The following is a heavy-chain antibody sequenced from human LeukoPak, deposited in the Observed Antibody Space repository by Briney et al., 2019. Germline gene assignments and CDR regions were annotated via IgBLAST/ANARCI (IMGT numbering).Heavy chain of an antibody. D-gene: IGHD6-13*01. CDR2: FYYSGST. Sequence: SETLSLTCTVSGDSISSSSYYWGWIRQPPGKGLEWIGSFYYSGSTYYNPSLKSRVTISVDTSKNQFSLKLSSVTAADTAVYYCARDVTAAFDYWGQGTLVTVSS. CDR3: ARDVTAAFDY. V-gene: IGHV4-39*07. J-gene: IGHJ4*02. CDR1: GDSISSSSYY.